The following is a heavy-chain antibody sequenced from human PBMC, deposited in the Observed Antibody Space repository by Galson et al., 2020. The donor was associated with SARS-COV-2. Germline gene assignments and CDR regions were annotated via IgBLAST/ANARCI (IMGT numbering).Heavy chain of an antibody. J-gene: IGHJ4*02. Sequence: ETSETLSLTCTVSGHSLSSYYCSWLRQPPGKGLQWIAYIYYSGSTNYNPAVKSRVTISVDAARKQFSLKLSSVTAADTAVYYCARWFTVTGGYQFDYWGQGTLVIVSS. V-gene: IGHV4-59*01. CDR3: ARWFTVTGGYQFDY. CDR2: IYYSGST. CDR1: GHSLSSYY. D-gene: IGHD4-17*01.